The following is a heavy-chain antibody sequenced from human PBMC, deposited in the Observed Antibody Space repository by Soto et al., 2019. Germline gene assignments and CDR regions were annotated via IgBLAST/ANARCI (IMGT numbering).Heavy chain of an antibody. V-gene: IGHV4-39*01. CDR2: IDYSGST. CDR3: ARHTPAISISEH. Sequence: QLQLQESGPGLVKPSETLSLTCSVSGGSIRSSSYYWGWIRQPPGKGLQWIGSIDYSGSTYYNPSLKSRVTISVDTSKNQCSLKLSSVTAADTAVYYCARHTPAISISEHWGQGTLVTVSS. D-gene: IGHD2-15*01. J-gene: IGHJ1*01. CDR1: GGSIRSSSYY.